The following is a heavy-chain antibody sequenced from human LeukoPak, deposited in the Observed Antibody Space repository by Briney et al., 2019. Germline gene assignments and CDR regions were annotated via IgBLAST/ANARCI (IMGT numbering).Heavy chain of an antibody. CDR3: ARQGSDNYFDS. J-gene: IGHJ4*02. CDR2: IYYSGST. CDR1: GGSISSSSYY. Sequence: SETLSLTCTVSGGSISSSSYYWGWIRQPPGKGLEWIGSIYYSGSTYYNPSLKSRVTISVDTSKNQFSLKLSSVTAADTAVYYCARQGSDNYFDSWGLGILVTVSS. V-gene: IGHV4-39*07. D-gene: IGHD2-21*01.